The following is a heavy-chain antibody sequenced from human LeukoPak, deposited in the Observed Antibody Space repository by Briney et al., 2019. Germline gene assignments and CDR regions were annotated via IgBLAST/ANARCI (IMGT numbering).Heavy chain of an antibody. J-gene: IGHJ4*02. CDR1: GFTFSSYW. D-gene: IGHD3-16*02. CDR2: IKLDGSEQ. Sequence: PGGSLRLSCAASGFTFSSYWMSWVRQAPGKGLEWVANIKLDGSEQYYVDSVKGRFTISRDNAKKSLYLQMNSLREEDTAVYYCARDFFAFGGVIALLDYWGQGTLVTVSS. CDR3: ARDFFAFGGVIALLDY. V-gene: IGHV3-7*01.